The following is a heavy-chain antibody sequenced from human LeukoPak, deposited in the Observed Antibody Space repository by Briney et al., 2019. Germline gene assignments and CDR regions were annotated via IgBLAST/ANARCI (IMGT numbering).Heavy chain of an antibody. D-gene: IGHD4-17*01. CDR1: GGSFSTYY. V-gene: IGHV4-59*01. J-gene: IGHJ6*03. CDR2: IYYSGST. CDR3: ASETRGDYVYHRGNFRRMVYYYYMDV. Sequence: PSETLSLTCTVSGGSFSTYYWSWIRQPPGKGLEWIGYIYYSGSTNYNPSLKSRVTISVDTSKNQFSLKLSSVTAADTAVYYCASETRGDYVYHRGNFRRMVYYYYMDVWGKGTTVTVSS.